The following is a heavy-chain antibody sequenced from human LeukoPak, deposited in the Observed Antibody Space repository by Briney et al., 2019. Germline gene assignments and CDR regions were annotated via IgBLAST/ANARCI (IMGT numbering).Heavy chain of an antibody. V-gene: IGHV1-8*03. CDR3: ARPHGSGSYYPSFDY. J-gene: IGHJ4*02. D-gene: IGHD3-10*01. CDR1: GYTFTSYD. Sequence: ASVKVSCKASGYTFTSYDINWVRQATGQGLEWMGWMNPNSGNTGYAQKFQGRVTITRDTSASTAYMDLSSLRSEDTAVYYCARPHGSGSYYPSFDYWGQGTLVTVSS. CDR2: MNPNSGNT.